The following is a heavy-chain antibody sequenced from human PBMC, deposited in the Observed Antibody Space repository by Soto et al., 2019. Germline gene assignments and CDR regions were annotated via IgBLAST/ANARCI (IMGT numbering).Heavy chain of an antibody. CDR3: ARETVTGRVYNFYYYGMDV. CDR1: GGTLNSYA. V-gene: IGHV1-69*12. CDR2: IIPIFGNT. D-gene: IGHD1-1*01. J-gene: IGHJ6*02. Sequence: QVQLVQSGVEVKKPGSSVKVSCKASGGTLNSYAIDWVRQAPGQGLEWMGGIIPIFGNTYYAQRLQGRVKLTADESTRQAYIELSTLTSEVTAVYYCARETVTGRVYNFYYYGMDVWGQGTTVIVSS.